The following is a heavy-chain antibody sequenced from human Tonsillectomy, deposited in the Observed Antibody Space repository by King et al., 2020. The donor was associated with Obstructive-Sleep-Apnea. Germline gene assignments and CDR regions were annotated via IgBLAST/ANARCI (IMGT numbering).Heavy chain of an antibody. D-gene: IGHD3-16*01. V-gene: IGHV3-23*04. CDR3: AKDSGYDYVWDHYLNPLDAFDI. J-gene: IGHJ3*02. CDR1: GFTFNSYA. CDR2: ISGSGDST. Sequence: VQLVESGGGLVQPGGSLRLSCAASGFTFNSYAMSWVRQAPGKGLEWVSGISGSGDSTYYANSVKGRFTISRDNSKNTLFLRMNSLRAEDTAVYYCAKDSGYDYVWDHYLNPLDAFDIWGQGTRVTVSS.